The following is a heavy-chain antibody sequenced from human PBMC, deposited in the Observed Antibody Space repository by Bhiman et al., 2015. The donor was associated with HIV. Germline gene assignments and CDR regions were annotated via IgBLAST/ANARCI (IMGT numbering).Heavy chain of an antibody. Sequence: QVQLVESGGGVVQPGRSLRLSCAASGFTFSSFGMHWVRQAPGKGLEWVAVISYDGNNKYCADSVKGRFTISRENSKNTLYLQMNSLRAEDTAVYYCAKGSGSFPRGNSFDYWGQGTVVTVSS. CDR1: GFTFSSFG. J-gene: IGHJ4*02. CDR3: AKGSGSFPRGNSFDY. D-gene: IGHD3-10*01. CDR2: ISYDGNNK. V-gene: IGHV3-30*18.